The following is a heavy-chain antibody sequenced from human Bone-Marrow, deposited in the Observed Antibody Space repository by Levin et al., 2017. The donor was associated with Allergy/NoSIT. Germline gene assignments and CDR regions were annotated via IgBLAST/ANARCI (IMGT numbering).Heavy chain of an antibody. V-gene: IGHV5-10-1*01. CDR1: GYSFTSYW. CDR3: ARHGEAVALCDY. J-gene: IGHJ4*02. CDR2: IDPSDSYT. D-gene: IGHD6-19*01. Sequence: GGSLRLSCKGSGYSFTSYWISWVRQMPGKGLEWMGRIDPSDSYTNYSPSFQGHVTISADKSISTAYLQWSSLKASDTAMYYCARHGEAVALCDYWGQGTLVTVSS.